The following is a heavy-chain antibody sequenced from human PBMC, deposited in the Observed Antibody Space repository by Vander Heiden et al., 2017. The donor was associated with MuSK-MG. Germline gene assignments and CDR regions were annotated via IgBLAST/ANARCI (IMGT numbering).Heavy chain of an antibody. V-gene: IGHV5-51*04. D-gene: IGHD2-2*02. CDR3: ARPYCSSTSCYIYFDD. CDR2: IYPGDSDT. Sequence: EVQLVQSGAEVKKPGESLKISCKGSGYSFTSYWIGWVRQMPGKGLEWMGIIYPGDSDTRYSPSFQGQVTISADKPISTAYLQWSSLKASDTAMYYCARPYCSSTSCYIYFDDWGQGTLVTVSS. CDR1: GYSFTSYW. J-gene: IGHJ4*02.